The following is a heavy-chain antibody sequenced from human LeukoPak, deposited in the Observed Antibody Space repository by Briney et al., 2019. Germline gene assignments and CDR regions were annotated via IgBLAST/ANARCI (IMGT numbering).Heavy chain of an antibody. V-gene: IGHV3-23*01. CDR3: ATNLGATLYYYYGMDV. D-gene: IGHD1-26*01. CDR2: ISGSGGST. CDR1: GFTFSSYA. Sequence: GGSLRLSCAASGFTFSSYAMSWVRQAPVKGLEWVSAISGSGGSTYYADSVKGRFTISRDNSKNTLYLQMNSLRAEDTAVYYCATNLGATLYYYYGMDVWGQGTTVTVSS. J-gene: IGHJ6*02.